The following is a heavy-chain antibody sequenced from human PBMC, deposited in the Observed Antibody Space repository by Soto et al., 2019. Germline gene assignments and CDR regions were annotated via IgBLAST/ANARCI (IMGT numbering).Heavy chain of an antibody. CDR2: IYYSGST. J-gene: IGHJ5*02. CDR3: ARLGGNWNVPAGWFDP. Sequence: SETLSLTCAVSGGSISSSSYYWGWIRQPPGKGMEWIGSIYYSGSTYYNPSLKSRVTISVDTSKNQFTLKMSSVTAAVTAVYYCARLGGNWNVPAGWFDPWGQGTLVTVSS. D-gene: IGHD1-1*01. V-gene: IGHV4-39*06. CDR1: GGSISSSSYY.